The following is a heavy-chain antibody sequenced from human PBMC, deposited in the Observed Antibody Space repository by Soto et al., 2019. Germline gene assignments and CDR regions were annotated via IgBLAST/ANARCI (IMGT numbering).Heavy chain of an antibody. D-gene: IGHD3-22*01. CDR2: ISAYNGNT. V-gene: IGHV1-18*01. J-gene: IGHJ3*02. CDR1: GYTFTSYG. Sequence: ASVKVSCKASGYTFTSYGISWVRQAPGQGLEWMGWISAYNGNTNYAQKLQGRVTMTTDTSTSTAYMELRSLRSDDTAVYYCARDLYYYDSSGYYHDAFDIWGQGTMVTVS. CDR3: ARDLYYYDSSGYYHDAFDI.